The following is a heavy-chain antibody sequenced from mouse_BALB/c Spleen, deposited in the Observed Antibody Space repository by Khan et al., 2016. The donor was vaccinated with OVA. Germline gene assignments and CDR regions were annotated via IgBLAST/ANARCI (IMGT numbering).Heavy chain of an antibody. Sequence: EVKVVESGGGLVQPGGSMKLSCVASGFTFSNYWMYWVRQSPEKGLEWVAEIRFKSDDYVTHYAESVKGSFTFSSDDSKSSVYLQMNNIRDEDTGNYYGWIRQWGQGTTLTVSS. D-gene: IGHD1-2*01. CDR1: GFTFSNYW. CDR3: WIRQ. V-gene: IGHV6-6*02. CDR2: IRFKSDDYVT. J-gene: IGHJ2*01.